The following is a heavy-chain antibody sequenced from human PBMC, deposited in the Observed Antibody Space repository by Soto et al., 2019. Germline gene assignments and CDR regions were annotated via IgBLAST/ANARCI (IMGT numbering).Heavy chain of an antibody. D-gene: IGHD5-18*01. V-gene: IGHV1-8*01. CDR1: GYTFTSYD. J-gene: IGHJ6*02. Sequence: ASVKVSCKASGYTFTSYDINWVRQATGQGLEWMGWMNPNSGNTGYAQKFQGRVTMTRNTSISTAYMELSSLRSEDTAVYYCARGWIQLWFNYYYYGMDVWGQGTTVTVSS. CDR3: ARGWIQLWFNYYYYGMDV. CDR2: MNPNSGNT.